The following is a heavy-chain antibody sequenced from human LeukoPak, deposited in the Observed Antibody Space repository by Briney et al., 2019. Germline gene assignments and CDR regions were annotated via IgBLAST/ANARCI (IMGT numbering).Heavy chain of an antibody. Sequence: GGSLRLSCAASGFTFSSYWMNWARQAPGKGLEWVASINHNGNVNYYVDSVKGRFTISRDNAKNSLYLQMSNLRAEDTAVYYCARDLGIAEAWGQGTLVTVSS. CDR3: ARDLGIAEA. J-gene: IGHJ4*02. CDR2: INHNGNVN. D-gene: IGHD6-13*01. CDR1: GFTFSSYW. V-gene: IGHV3-7*03.